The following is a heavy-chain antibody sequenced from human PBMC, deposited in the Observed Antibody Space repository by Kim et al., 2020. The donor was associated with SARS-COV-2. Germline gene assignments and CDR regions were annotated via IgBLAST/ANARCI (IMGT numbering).Heavy chain of an antibody. J-gene: IGHJ6*03. Sequence: GGSLRLSCTASGFTFGDYAMSWVRQAPGKGLEWVGFIRSKAYGGTTEYAASVKGRFTISRDDSKSIAYLQMNSLKTEDTAVYYCTRDHEWLRYGYYYYYMDVWGKGTTVTVSS. CDR1: GFTFGDYA. CDR3: TRDHEWLRYGYYYYYMDV. V-gene: IGHV3-49*04. D-gene: IGHD5-12*01. CDR2: IRSKAYGGTT.